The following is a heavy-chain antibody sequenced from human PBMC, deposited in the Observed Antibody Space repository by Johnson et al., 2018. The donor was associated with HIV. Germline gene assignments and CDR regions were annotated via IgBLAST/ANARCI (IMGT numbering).Heavy chain of an antibody. V-gene: IGHV3-30*03. CDR1: GLSFSNFG. J-gene: IGHJ3*02. CDR3: ARPWGGSSSDAFDI. Sequence: QVRLVESGGGVVQPGKSLRLSCVASGLSFSNFGIHWVRQAPGKGPEWVAVISFDGNLKKYADSVKGRFTISRDNSKNTLYLQMTSLRPDDMAVYYCARPWGGSSSDAFDIWGQGTMVTVSS. D-gene: IGHD1-26*01. CDR2: ISFDGNLK.